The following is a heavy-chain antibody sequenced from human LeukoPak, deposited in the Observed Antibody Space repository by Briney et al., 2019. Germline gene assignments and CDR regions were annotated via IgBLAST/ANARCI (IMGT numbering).Heavy chain of an antibody. J-gene: IGHJ4*02. CDR2: INPNSGGT. D-gene: IGHD3-16*01. V-gene: IGHV1-2*02. Sequence: GASVKVSCKASGYTFTGYYMHWVRQAPGQGLEWMGWINPNSGGTNYAQKFQGRVTMTRDTSISTAYMELSRLRADDTAVYYCAGDPDGGEGFDYWGQGTLVTVSS. CDR3: AGDPDGGEGFDY. CDR1: GYTFTGYY.